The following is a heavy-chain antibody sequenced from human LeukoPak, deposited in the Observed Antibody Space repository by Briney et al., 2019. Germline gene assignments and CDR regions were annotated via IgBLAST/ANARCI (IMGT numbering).Heavy chain of an antibody. CDR3: VRDSGYGLDAFDI. CDR2: TYYRSKWSN. D-gene: IGHD5-12*01. Sequence: SQTLSLTCAISGDSVSSNRAAWNWIRQSPSRGLEWLGRTYYRSKWSNDYALSVKSRITINPDTPKNQFSLQLNSVTPEDTAVYYCVRDSGYGLDAFDIWDQGTMVTVSS. J-gene: IGHJ3*02. CDR1: GDSVSSNRAA. V-gene: IGHV6-1*01.